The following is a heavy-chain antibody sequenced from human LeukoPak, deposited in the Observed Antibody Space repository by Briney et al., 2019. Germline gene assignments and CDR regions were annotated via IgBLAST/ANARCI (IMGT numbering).Heavy chain of an antibody. V-gene: IGHV4-31*03. CDR3: ARARGYYYYGMDV. J-gene: IGHJ6*02. D-gene: IGHD3-10*01. CDR2: IYYSGST. Sequence: KSSETLSLTCTVSGGSISSGGYYWSWIRQHPGKGLEWIGYIYYSGSTYYNPSLKSRVTISVDTSKNQFSLKLSSVTAADTAVYYCARARGYYYYGMDVWGQGTTVTVSS. CDR1: GGSISSGGYY.